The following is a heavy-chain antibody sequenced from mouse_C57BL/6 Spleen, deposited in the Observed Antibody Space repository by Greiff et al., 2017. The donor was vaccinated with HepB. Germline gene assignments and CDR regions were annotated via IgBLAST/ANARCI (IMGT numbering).Heavy chain of an antibody. CDR3: ANRLFAY. J-gene: IGHJ3*01. V-gene: IGHV1-50*01. Sequence: VQLQESGAELVKPGASVKLSCKASGYTFTSYWMQWVKQRPGQGLEWIGEIDPSDGYTNYNQKFKGKATLTVDTSSSTAYMQLSSLTSEDSAVYYCANRLFAYWGQGTLVTVSA. CDR1: GYTFTSYW. CDR2: IDPSDGYT.